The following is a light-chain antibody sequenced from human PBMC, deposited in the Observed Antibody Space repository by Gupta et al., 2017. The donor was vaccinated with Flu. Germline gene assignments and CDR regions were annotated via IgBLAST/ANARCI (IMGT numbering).Light chain of an antibody. CDR2: FTD. V-gene: IGLV1-44*01. CDR3: ATWDDSLNYV. CDR1: SSSMGGKP. J-gene: IGLJ1*01. Sequence: QSVLTQPPSVSGTPGQKVTIYYSGSSSSMGGKPVYWYQQVPGTAPKLLVYFTDQRPSGVPNRFSGSKSGIAASLAISGLQSEDEADYYCATWDDSLNYVFGTGTKVTVL.